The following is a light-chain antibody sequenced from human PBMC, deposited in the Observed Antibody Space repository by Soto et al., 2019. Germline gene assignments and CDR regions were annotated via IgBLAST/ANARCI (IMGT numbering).Light chain of an antibody. CDR3: QHYGSSPRT. Sequence: EIVLTQSPGTLSMSPGERATLSCRASQSISSNYLAWYQQKPGQAPRLLIYGASSRATGIPDRFSGSASGTDFTLTISRLAAEDFAVYYCQHYGSSPRTFGQGTKVEFK. CDR1: QSISSNY. CDR2: GAS. J-gene: IGKJ1*01. V-gene: IGKV3-20*01.